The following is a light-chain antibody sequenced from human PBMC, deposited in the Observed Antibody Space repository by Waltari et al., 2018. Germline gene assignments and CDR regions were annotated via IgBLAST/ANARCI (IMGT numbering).Light chain of an antibody. Sequence: DIVMTQSPDSLAVSLGERATINCKSSQSVLYSSNNKNYLAWYQQKPGQPPKLLIYWACTRESGVPDRFSGSGSGTDFTLTISSLQAADVAVYYCQQYYSTPLTFGGGTKVEIK. J-gene: IGKJ4*01. CDR1: QSVLYSSNNKNY. V-gene: IGKV4-1*01. CDR2: WAC. CDR3: QQYYSTPLT.